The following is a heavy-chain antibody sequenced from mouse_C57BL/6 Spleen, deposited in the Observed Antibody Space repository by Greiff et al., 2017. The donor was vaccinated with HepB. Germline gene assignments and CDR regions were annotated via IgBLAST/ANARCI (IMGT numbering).Heavy chain of an antibody. CDR3: ARGVTPRWYFDV. D-gene: IGHD2-5*01. V-gene: IGHV1-61*01. CDR2: IYPSDSET. Sequence: QVQLQQPGAELVRPGSSVKLSCKASGYTFTSYWMDWVKQRPGQGLEWIGNIYPSDSETHYNQKFKDKATLTVDKSSSTAYMQLSSLTSEDSAVYYCARGVTPRWYFDVWGTGTTVTVSS. J-gene: IGHJ1*03. CDR1: GYTFTSYW.